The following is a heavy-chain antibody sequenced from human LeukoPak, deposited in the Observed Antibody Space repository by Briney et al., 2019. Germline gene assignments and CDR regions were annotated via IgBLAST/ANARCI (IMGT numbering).Heavy chain of an antibody. CDR2: CHYDGRT. D-gene: IGHD3-16*02. Sequence: PSETLSLTCTVSGGSLRSSTYYWAWIRQPPGKGLEWHRSCHYDGRTFANQSLKSRVTMSVDTSRNHFPLKMTCVTAADTAVYYCARDNRSLLDSWGQGILVTVSS. CDR1: GGSLRSSTYY. CDR3: ARDNRSLLDS. V-gene: IGHV4-39*06. J-gene: IGHJ4*02.